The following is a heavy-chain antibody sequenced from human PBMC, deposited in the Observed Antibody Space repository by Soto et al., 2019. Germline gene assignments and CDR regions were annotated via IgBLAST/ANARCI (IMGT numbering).Heavy chain of an antibody. V-gene: IGHV4-39*01. CDR3: ARLVVVSPVANV. D-gene: IGHD2-2*01. CDR1: CGAINTNNYY. J-gene: IGHJ4*02. Sequence: QLQLQESGPGPVKPSGTLSLTCTVSCGAINTNNYYWGWVRQPPGKGLDWIGSVFYDGTTYYSPSLKSRVTISVATSRTQFSLKLNSVTAADTAVYYCARLVVVSPVANVWGQGTLVTVSS. CDR2: VFYDGTT.